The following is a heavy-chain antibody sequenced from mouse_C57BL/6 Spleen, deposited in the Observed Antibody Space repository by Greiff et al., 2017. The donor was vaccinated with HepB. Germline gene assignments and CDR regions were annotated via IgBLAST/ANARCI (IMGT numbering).Heavy chain of an antibody. CDR3: ARVYSNYPWFAY. J-gene: IGHJ3*01. CDR1: GHSITSGYY. V-gene: IGHV3-6*01. D-gene: IGHD2-5*01. CDR2: ISYDGSN. Sequence: ESGPGLVKPSQSLSLTCSVTGHSITSGYYWNWIRQFPGNKLEWMGYISYDGSNNYNPSLKNRISITRDTSKNQFFLKLNSVTTEYTATYYCARVYSNYPWFAYWGQGTLVTVSA.